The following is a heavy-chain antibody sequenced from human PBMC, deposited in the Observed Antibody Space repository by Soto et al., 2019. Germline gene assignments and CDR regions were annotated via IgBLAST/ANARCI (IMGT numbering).Heavy chain of an antibody. V-gene: IGHV3-30*18. D-gene: IGHD5-12*01. Sequence: QVQLVESGGGVVHPGRSLRLSCEASGFTFNSYGMYWVRQAPGKGLEWVSYILYDGSKKYYADSVKGRFTISRDNSKNTLNMQMDSMRLEDTAVYYCVKDLALMADHWSQGTLVIVSS. CDR3: VKDLALMADH. CDR2: ILYDGSKK. CDR1: GFTFNSYG. J-gene: IGHJ4*02.